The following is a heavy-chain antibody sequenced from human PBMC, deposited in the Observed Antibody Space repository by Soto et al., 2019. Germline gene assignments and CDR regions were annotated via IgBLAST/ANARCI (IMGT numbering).Heavy chain of an antibody. V-gene: IGHV1-58*01. CDR3: GANGWNGESHFDY. J-gene: IGHJ4*02. CDR2: IIVGSGNT. Sequence: QMQLVQSGPEVKKPGTSVKVSCKASGFTFASSAVQWVRQARGQRLEWMGWIIVGSGNTNYAQNFPERVTLTRDMATSTAHMELSSLRSEDTAVYYCGANGWNGESHFDYWGQGSLVTVAS. CDR1: GFTFASSA. D-gene: IGHD1-1*01.